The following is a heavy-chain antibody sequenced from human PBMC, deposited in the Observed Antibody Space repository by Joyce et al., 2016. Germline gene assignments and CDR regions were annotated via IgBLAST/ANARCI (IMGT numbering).Heavy chain of an antibody. CDR3: ARARRGIILARGEMGEYLQH. V-gene: IGHV4-34*04. CDR2: VNDRGRT. CDR1: GGSLSGYY. J-gene: IGHJ1*01. D-gene: IGHD3-10*01. Sequence: QVQLQEWGAGLLKPSETLSLTCAVYGGSLSGYYWSWIRQAPGRGLEWIGEVNDRGRTNDNPSLKSRATTSMDTSKNQFSLRRTTVTAADTAVYFCARARRGIILARGEMGEYLQHWGRGTVVIVSS.